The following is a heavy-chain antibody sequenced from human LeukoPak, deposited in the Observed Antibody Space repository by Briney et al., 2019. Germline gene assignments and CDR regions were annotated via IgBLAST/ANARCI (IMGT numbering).Heavy chain of an antibody. V-gene: IGHV3-33*06. D-gene: IGHD4-11*01. CDR1: GFTFSHFG. CDR2: IWSDATNE. J-gene: IGHJ5*02. CDR3: AKDAQRGFDYRNSLEH. Sequence: PGTSLRLSCETSGFTFSHFGMHWVRQAPGKGLEWVAVIWSDATNEYYADSVKGRFTISRDNFKRTVSLEMNSLRAEDTAVYYCAKDAQRGFDYRNSLEHWGQGSLVIVSS.